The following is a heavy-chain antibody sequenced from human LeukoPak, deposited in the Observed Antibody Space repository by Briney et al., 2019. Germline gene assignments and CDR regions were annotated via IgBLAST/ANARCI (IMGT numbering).Heavy chain of an antibody. CDR2: ISYDGSNK. V-gene: IGHV3-30*04. CDR1: GFTFSSYA. CDR3: ASPNSEGSGSYYSFEY. D-gene: IGHD1-26*01. Sequence: GGSLRLSCAASGFTFSSYAMHWVRQAPGKGLEWVAVISYDGSNKYYADSVKGRFTISRDNSKNTLYLQMNSLRAEDTAVYYCASPNSEGSGSYYSFEYWGQGTLVTVSS. J-gene: IGHJ4*02.